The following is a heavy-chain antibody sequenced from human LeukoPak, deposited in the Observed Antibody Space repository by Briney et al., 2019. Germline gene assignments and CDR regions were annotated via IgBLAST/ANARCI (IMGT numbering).Heavy chain of an antibody. V-gene: IGHV4-30-2*01. CDR2: IYHSGST. Sequence: SQTLSLTCAVSGGSIGSGGYSWSWIRQPPGKGLEWIGYIYHSGSTYYNPSLKSRVTISVDRSKNQFSLKLSSVTAADTAVYYCARNSGYSLNWFDPWGQGTLVTVSS. D-gene: IGHD3-22*01. CDR3: ARNSGYSLNWFDP. J-gene: IGHJ5*02. CDR1: GGSIGSGGYS.